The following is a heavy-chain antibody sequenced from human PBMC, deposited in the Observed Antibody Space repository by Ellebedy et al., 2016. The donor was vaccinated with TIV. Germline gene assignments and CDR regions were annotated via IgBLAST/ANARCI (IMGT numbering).Heavy chain of an antibody. CDR3: ARGAHYYDGSGYSYFDY. Sequence: AASVKVSCKASGGTFRRNAISWVRQAPGQGLEWMGRIIPIFGTTTYAQKFQGSVTITADESTRTVYIELSSLRSEDTAVYYCARGAHYYDGSGYSYFDYWGQGTLVTVSS. CDR1: GGTFRRNA. D-gene: IGHD3-22*01. J-gene: IGHJ4*02. V-gene: IGHV1-69*13. CDR2: IIPIFGTT.